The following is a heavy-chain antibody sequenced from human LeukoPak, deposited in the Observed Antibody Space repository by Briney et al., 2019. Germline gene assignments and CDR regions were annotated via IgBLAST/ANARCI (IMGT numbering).Heavy chain of an antibody. CDR3: ARGRLYSSGYSSRYYYMNV. D-gene: IGHD3-22*01. Sequence: ASVKVSCKASGYTFTSCDINWLRQATGQGLEWMGWTNPNSGNTGYAQKFQGRVTMTRNTSISTAYMELSSLRSEDTAVYYCARGRLYSSGYSSRYYYMNVWGKGTTVTVSS. V-gene: IGHV1-8*01. J-gene: IGHJ6*03. CDR1: GYTFTSCD. CDR2: TNPNSGNT.